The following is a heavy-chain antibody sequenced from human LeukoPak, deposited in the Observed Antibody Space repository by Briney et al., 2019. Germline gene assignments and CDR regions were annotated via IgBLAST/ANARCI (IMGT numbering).Heavy chain of an antibody. V-gene: IGHV3-30*04. J-gene: IGHJ4*02. CDR1: GFTFSRYA. Sequence: PGRSLRLSCAASGFTFSRYAMHWVRQAPGKGLEWVAVISYDGTNKYYADSVKGRFTISRDNSKSTLYLQMNSLRAEDTAVYYCAKENDFVYWGQGTLVTVSS. D-gene: IGHD3-3*01. CDR2: ISYDGTNK. CDR3: AKENDFVY.